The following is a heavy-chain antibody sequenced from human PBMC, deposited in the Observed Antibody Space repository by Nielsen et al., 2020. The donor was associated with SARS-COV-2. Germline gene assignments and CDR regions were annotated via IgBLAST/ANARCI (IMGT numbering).Heavy chain of an antibody. D-gene: IGHD3-3*01. Sequence: ASVKVSCKASGYTFTNYGISWVRQAPGQGLEWMGWISGYNGNTNYAQKLQGRVTMTTDTSTSTAYMELRSLRSDDTAVYYCARDGPSITIFGVVIIPVFDYWGQGTLVTVSS. CDR1: GYTFTNYG. CDR3: ARDGPSITIFGVVIIPVFDY. CDR2: ISGYNGNT. J-gene: IGHJ4*02. V-gene: IGHV1-18*01.